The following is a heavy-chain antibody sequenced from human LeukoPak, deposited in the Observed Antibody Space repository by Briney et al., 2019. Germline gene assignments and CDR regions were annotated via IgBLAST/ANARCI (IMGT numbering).Heavy chain of an antibody. CDR1: GLTFRHYA. CDR3: SRDYFYGSSGHRGDDAFDI. V-gene: IGHV3-49*04. Sequence: GRSLRLFCTTSGLTFRHYAMTWARHAPGKGLEWVGFIRGTASGGTTEYAASVKGRFTISRDDSNSIVYLQMNSLEIEDTAVYYFSRDYFYGSSGHRGDDAFDIWGQGTVVTV. J-gene: IGHJ3*02. D-gene: IGHD3-22*01. CDR2: IRGTASGGTT.